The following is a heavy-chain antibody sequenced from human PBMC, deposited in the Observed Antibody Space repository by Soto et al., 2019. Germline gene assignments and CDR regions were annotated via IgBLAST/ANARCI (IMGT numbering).Heavy chain of an antibody. Sequence: QVQLVQSGAEVKKPGSSVKVSCKASGGTFSSYAISWVRQAPGQGLEWMGGIIPIFGTANYAQKFQGRVTITADESTSTAYMELSSLRSEDTAVYYCARDLDYDSSGYYFGGLDYWGHGTLVTVSS. J-gene: IGHJ4*01. V-gene: IGHV1-69*01. CDR1: GGTFSSYA. CDR2: IIPIFGTA. CDR3: ARDLDYDSSGYYFGGLDY. D-gene: IGHD3-22*01.